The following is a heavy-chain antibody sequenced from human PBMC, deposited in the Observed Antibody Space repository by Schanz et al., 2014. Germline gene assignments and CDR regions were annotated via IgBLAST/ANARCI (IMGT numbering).Heavy chain of an antibody. V-gene: IGHV3-33*06. CDR3: VKDLQRELLRDDHYYGMDV. D-gene: IGHD1-26*01. CDR1: GFSVSTNY. CDR2: VCYDGSKK. Sequence: VHLVESGGGLVKPGGSLRLSCAASGFSVSTNYMSWVRQVPGKGLEWVAVVCYDGSKKYYANSVKGRFTTSRDNSKNTMYLQMNSLRAEDTAVYYCVKDLQRELLRDDHYYGMDVWGQGTTVTVSS. J-gene: IGHJ6*02.